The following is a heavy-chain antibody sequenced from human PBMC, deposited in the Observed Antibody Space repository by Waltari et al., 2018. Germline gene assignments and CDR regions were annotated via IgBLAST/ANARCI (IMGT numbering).Heavy chain of an antibody. J-gene: IGHJ4*02. CDR3: ATRWGGYEPKFDY. CDR2: VGREDGKT. Sequence: EVQLVQSGAEVKKPGATVKISCKASGYTFTDYYMHWVQQAPGKGLEWMGRVGREDGKTIYAEKFQGRVTITSDTSTYTGYMRLSSLRSEGTAVYYCATRWGGYEPKFDYWGQGTLVTVSS. V-gene: IGHV1-69-2*01. D-gene: IGHD5-12*01. CDR1: GYTFTDYY.